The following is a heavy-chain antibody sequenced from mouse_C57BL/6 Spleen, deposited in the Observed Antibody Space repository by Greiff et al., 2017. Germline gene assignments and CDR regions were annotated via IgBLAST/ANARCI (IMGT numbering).Heavy chain of an antibody. D-gene: IGHD2-4*01. CDR2: IDPEGGDT. CDR3: ARDHDYDRTWFAY. V-gene: IGHV14-2*01. J-gene: IGHJ3*01. Sequence: EVQLQQSGAEFVKPGASVKFSCTASGFNIKDYSMPWVKQRTEQSLAWVASIDPEGGDTKSAPKVPGQATISADTSSNTAYLQLSSLTAEDTDVYDSARDHDYDRTWFAYWGQGTLVTVSA. CDR1: GFNIKDYS.